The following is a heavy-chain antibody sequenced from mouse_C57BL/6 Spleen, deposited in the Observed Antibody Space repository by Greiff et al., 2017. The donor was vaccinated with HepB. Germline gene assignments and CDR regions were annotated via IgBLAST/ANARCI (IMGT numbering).Heavy chain of an antibody. CDR2: IDPANGNN. CDR1: GFNIKNTY. V-gene: IGHV14-3*01. J-gene: IGHJ2*01. CDR3: ARSGGFTTRCYYFDY. Sequence: VQLKESVAELVRPGASVKLSCTASGFNIKNTYMHWVKQRPEQGLEWIGRIDPANGNNKYAPKFQGKATITADTSTTTAYLKLSSLTSEDTAIYYCARSGGFTTRCYYFDYWGQGTTLTVSS. D-gene: IGHD1-1*01.